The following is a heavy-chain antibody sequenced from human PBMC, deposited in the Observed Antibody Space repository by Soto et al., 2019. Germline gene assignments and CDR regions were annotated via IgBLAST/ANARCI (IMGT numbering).Heavy chain of an antibody. V-gene: IGHV1-2*04. CDR3: ARTQDHWGSAFDI. J-gene: IGHJ3*02. D-gene: IGHD7-27*01. CDR2: INPNSGGT. Sequence: ASVKVSCKASGYTFTGYYMHWVRQAPGQGLEWMGWINPNSGGTNYAQKFQGWVTMTRDTSISTAYMELSRLRSDDTAVYYCARTQDHWGSAFDIWGQGTMVTVSS. CDR1: GYTFTGYY.